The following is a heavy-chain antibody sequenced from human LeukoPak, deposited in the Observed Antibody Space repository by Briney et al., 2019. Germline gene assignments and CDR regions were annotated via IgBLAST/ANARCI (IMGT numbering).Heavy chain of an antibody. D-gene: IGHD3-22*01. Sequence: SETLSLTCTVSGGSISSYYWSWIRQPPGKGLEWIGYIYYSGSTNYNPSLKSRVTISVDTSKNQFSLKLSSVTAADTAVYYCARRYYYASSGYYFDAFDIWGQGTMVTVSS. CDR3: ARRYYYASSGYYFDAFDI. V-gene: IGHV4-59*01. J-gene: IGHJ3*02. CDR1: GGSISSYY. CDR2: IYYSGST.